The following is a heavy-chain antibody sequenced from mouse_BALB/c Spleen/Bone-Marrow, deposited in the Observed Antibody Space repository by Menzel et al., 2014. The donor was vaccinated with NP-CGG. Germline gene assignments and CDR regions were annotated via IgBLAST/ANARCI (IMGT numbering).Heavy chain of an antibody. J-gene: IGHJ1*01. D-gene: IGHD2-1*01. CDR3: AREGDYGNYWYFDV. V-gene: IGHV5-17*02. Sequence: EVQGVESGGGLVQPGGSRKLSCAASGFTFXSFGMHWVRQAPEKGLEWVAYISSGSSTTYYADTVKGRFTISRDNPKNTLFLQMASLRSEDTTMYYCAREGDYGNYWYFDVWGAGTTVTVSS. CDR1: GFTFXSFG. CDR2: ISSGSSTT.